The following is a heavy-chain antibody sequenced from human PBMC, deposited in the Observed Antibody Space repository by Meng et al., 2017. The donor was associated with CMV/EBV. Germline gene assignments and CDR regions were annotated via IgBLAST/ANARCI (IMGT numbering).Heavy chain of an antibody. J-gene: IGHJ4*02. V-gene: IGHV3-48*04. CDR1: GFTFSTYS. CDR3: ASTPQYYSDGSGYLVSGGN. Sequence: GGSLRLSCAASGFTFSTYSMNWFRQAPGKGLEWVSYISSSSTTIYYADSVKGRFTISRDNAKYSLYLQMKNLRAQDTAVYYCASTPQYYSDGSGYLVSGGNWGQGTLVTSPQ. CDR2: ISSSSTTI. D-gene: IGHD3-22*01.